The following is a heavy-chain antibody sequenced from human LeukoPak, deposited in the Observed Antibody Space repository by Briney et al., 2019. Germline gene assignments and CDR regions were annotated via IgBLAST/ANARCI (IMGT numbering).Heavy chain of an antibody. Sequence: SVKVSCKASGGTFSSYAISWVRQAPGQGLEWMGRIIPILGIANYAQKFQGRVTITADKSTSTAYMELSSLRSEDTAVYYCASWGYYDSSGLIWGQGTLVTVSS. V-gene: IGHV1-69*04. CDR3: ASWGYYDSSGLI. D-gene: IGHD3-22*01. CDR1: GGTFSSYA. CDR2: IIPILGIA. J-gene: IGHJ4*02.